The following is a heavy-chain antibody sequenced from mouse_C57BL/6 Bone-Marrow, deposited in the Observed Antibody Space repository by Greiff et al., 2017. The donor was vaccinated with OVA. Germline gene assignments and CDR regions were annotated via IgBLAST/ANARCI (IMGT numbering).Heavy chain of an antibody. CDR1: GYTFTSYW. Sequence: QVQLKESGAELVKPGASVKMSCKASGYTFTSYWITWVKKRPGQGLEWIGDIYPGSGSTNYNEKFKSKATLTVDTSSSTAYMQLSSLTSEDSAVYYWARTKGYWGQGTTLTVSS. V-gene: IGHV1-55*01. CDR3: ARTKGY. J-gene: IGHJ2*01. CDR2: IYPGSGST. D-gene: IGHD1-3*01.